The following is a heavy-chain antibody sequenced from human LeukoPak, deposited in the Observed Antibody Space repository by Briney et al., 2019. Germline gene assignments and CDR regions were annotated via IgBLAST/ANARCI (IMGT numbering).Heavy chain of an antibody. CDR1: DGSISSDDYY. V-gene: IGHV4-31*03. D-gene: IGHD5-24*01. CDR2: IYYSGST. CDR3: ARSGRDGYNTPLDY. Sequence: PSDTLSLTCTGSDGSISSDDYYWSWIRQHPGKGLYWIGYIYYSGSTYYDPSLKSRVTISVDTSKNQFSLKLSSVTAADTAVYYCARSGRDGYNTPLDYWGQGTLVTVSS. J-gene: IGHJ4*02.